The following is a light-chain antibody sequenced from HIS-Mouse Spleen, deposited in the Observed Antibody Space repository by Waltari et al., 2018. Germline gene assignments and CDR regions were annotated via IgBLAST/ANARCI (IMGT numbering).Light chain of an antibody. CDR2: EDS. Sequence: SYELTQPPSVSVSPGQTARITCSGDALPKKYAYWYQQKSGQAPVLVIYEDSKRPSGIPERFPGSSSGTMATLTISGAQVEDEADYYCYSTDSSGNHSVFGTGTKVTVL. J-gene: IGLJ1*01. V-gene: IGLV3-10*01. CDR1: ALPKKY. CDR3: YSTDSSGNHSV.